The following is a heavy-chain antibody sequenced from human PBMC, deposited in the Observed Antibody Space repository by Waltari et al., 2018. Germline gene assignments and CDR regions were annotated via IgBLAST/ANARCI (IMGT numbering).Heavy chain of an antibody. CDR3: ARRGSYYDGMDV. J-gene: IGHJ6*02. CDR2: IYPGDTDT. Sequence: EGQLVQSGAPVTKPGESLRISCKGSGYSFTTYWSGGVRQMPGKGLEWMGFIYPGDTDTRYTPPFQGEVTISADKSISTAYLQWSSMKASDTVKYYGARRGSYYDGMDVWGQGTTVTVSS. D-gene: IGHD1-26*01. V-gene: IGHV5-51*01. CDR1: GYSFTTYW.